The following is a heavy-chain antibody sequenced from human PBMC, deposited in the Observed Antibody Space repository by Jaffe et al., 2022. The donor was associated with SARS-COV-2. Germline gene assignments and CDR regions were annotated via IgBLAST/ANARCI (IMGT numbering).Heavy chain of an antibody. V-gene: IGHV5-10-1*03. CDR2: IDPTDSQT. Sequence: EVQLVQSGAEVKKPGESLRISCEGSGYSFTSHWISWVRQMPGKGLEWMGRIDPTDSQTNYSPTFQGHVTISADKSISTAYLQWSSLKASDTAIYYCARSWYSSRWYWYFDLWGRGTLVTVSS. D-gene: IGHD6-13*01. J-gene: IGHJ2*01. CDR1: GYSFTSHW. CDR3: ARSWYSSRWYWYFDL.